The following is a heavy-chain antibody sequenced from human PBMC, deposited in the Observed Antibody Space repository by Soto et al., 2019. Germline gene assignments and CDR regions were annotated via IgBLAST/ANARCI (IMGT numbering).Heavy chain of an antibody. Sequence: QVQLMQSGAEVKKPGASVKVSCKASGDTFTDYYIHWVRQAPGQGLEWMGTVNPSGGHTTYAQHFLGRVTMNRDTSTSTLYRELTSPTSDDTAIYYCARGGHVVVVPAALDYWGQGTLVTVSS. V-gene: IGHV1-46*01. J-gene: IGHJ4*02. CDR3: ARGGHVVVVPAALDY. CDR2: VNPSGGHT. CDR1: GDTFTDYY. D-gene: IGHD2-21*02.